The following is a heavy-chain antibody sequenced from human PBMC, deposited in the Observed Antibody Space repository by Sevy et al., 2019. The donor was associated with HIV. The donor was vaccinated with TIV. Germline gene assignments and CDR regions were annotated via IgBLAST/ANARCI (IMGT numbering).Heavy chain of an antibody. V-gene: IGHV3-9*01. J-gene: IGHJ4*02. D-gene: IGHD6-19*01. CDR1: GFTFDDYA. CDR2: ISWNSGSI. Sequence: GGSLRLSCSASGFTFDDYAMHWVRQAPGKGLEWVSGISWNSGSIGYADSLTGRFSISRDNAKHSLHLQMNSLGAGDTALSYCAKDVGSGWKIFDYWGQGTLVTVSS. CDR3: AKDVGSGWKIFDY.